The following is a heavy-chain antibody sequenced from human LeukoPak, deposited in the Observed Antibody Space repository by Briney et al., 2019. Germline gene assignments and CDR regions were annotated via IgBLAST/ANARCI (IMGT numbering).Heavy chain of an antibody. CDR2: IYTSGST. Sequence: SETLSLTCTVSGGSISNYYRSWIRQPAGKGLEWIGRIYTSGSTNYNPSLKSRVTMSVDTSKNQFSLKLSSVTAADTAVYYCARASVVTANYYYYMDVWGKGTTVTVSS. J-gene: IGHJ6*03. D-gene: IGHD2-21*02. CDR3: ARASVVTANYYYYMDV. CDR1: GGSISNYY. V-gene: IGHV4-4*07.